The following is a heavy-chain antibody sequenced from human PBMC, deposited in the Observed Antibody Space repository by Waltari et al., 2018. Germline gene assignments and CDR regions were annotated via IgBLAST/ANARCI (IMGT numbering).Heavy chain of an antibody. CDR1: GDSINNYY. CDR3: ARSYDFWSGYPLDY. J-gene: IGHJ4*02. V-gene: IGHV4-59*01. Sequence: QVQLQESGPGLVKASETLSLTCAVSGDSINNYYWGWIRQPPGKELEWIGYIAYNGKTNYNPSLKSRVTISIDTSKTQFSLKLSSVTAADMAVYYCARSYDFWSGYPLDYWGQGTLVTVSS. D-gene: IGHD3-3*01. CDR2: IAYNGKT.